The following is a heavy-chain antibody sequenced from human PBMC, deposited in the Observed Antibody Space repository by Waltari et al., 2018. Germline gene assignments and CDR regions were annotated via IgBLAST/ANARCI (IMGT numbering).Heavy chain of an antibody. Sequence: QVQLVESGGGVVQPGRSLRLSCAASGFTFSSYAMHWVRQAPGKGLEGVAVISYDGSNKYYADSVKGRFTISRDNSKNTLYLQMNSLRAEDTAVYYCARDLYGSGSAPDYWGQGTLVTVSS. CDR3: ARDLYGSGSAPDY. D-gene: IGHD3-10*01. CDR1: GFTFSSYA. V-gene: IGHV3-30*01. J-gene: IGHJ4*02. CDR2: ISYDGSNK.